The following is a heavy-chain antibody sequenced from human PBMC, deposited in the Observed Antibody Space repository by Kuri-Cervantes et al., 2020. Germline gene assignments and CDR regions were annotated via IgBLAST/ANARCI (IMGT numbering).Heavy chain of an antibody. D-gene: IGHD3-9*01. CDR3: AIQRLRYFDWFVVFRDQDAFDI. J-gene: IGHJ3*02. Sequence: ESLKISCTVSGGSISSSSYYWGWTRQPPGKGLEWIGSIYYSGSTYYNPSLKSRVTISVDTSKNQFSLKLSSVTAADTAVYYCAIQRLRYFDWFVVFRDQDAFDIWGQGTMVTVSS. V-gene: IGHV4-39*07. CDR1: GGSISSSSYY. CDR2: IYYSGST.